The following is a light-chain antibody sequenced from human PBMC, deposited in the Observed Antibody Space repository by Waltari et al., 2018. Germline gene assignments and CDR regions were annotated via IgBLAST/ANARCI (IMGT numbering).Light chain of an antibody. CDR1: QSVINSADNKNK. J-gene: IGKJ3*01. CDR2: WAS. Sequence: DIVMTQSPDSLTVSLGERATIHCKSSQSVINSADNKNKLAWYQQKEGQPPKLLIYWASTRESGVPDRFSGSGSGTDFTLTISSLQAEDVAVYYCQQYYRVPFTFGPGTKVDIK. CDR3: QQYYRVPFT. V-gene: IGKV4-1*01.